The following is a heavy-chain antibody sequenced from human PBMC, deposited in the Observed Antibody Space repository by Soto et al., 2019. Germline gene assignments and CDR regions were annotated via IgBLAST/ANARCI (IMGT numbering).Heavy chain of an antibody. J-gene: IGHJ5*02. CDR3: ARDNLELCVFNWFDP. V-gene: IGHV3-33*01. D-gene: IGHD1-7*01. Sequence: PGGSLRLSCAASGFTFSSYAMHWVRQAPGKGLEWLAVIWYDGRNKYYADSVKGRFTTTRDNNKNTLYHKMNSLRADETAVYYCARDNLELCVFNWFDPWGQGTLVTVSS. CDR2: IWYDGRNK. CDR1: GFTFSSYA.